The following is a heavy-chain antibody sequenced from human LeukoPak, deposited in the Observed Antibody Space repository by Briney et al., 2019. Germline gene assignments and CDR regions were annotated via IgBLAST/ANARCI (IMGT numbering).Heavy chain of an antibody. V-gene: IGHV4-39*01. D-gene: IGHD3-3*01. CDR1: GGSISSSSYY. Sequence: SETLSLTCTVSGGSISSSSYYWGWIRQPPGKGLEWIGSIYYSGSTYYNPSLKSRVTTSVDTSKNQFSLKLSSVTAADTAVYYCARKVYDFWSGLPYYYYYGMDVWGQGTTVTVSS. CDR3: ARKVYDFWSGLPYYYYYGMDV. J-gene: IGHJ6*02. CDR2: IYYSGST.